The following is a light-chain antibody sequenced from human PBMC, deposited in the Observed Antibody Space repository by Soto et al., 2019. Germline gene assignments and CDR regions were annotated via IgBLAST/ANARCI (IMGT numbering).Light chain of an antibody. V-gene: IGKV3-15*01. CDR2: GAS. J-gene: IGKJ1*01. CDR1: QSVSSN. Sequence: EIXMTQSPATLSVSPGERATLSCRASQSVSSNLAWYQQKPGQAPRLLIYGASTRATGIPARFSGSGSGTEFTLTISSLQSEDFAVYYCQQYNNWWTFGQGTKVDIK. CDR3: QQYNNWWT.